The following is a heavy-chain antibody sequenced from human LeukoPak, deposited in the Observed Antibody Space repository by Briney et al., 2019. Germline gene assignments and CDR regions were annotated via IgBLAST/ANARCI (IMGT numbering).Heavy chain of an antibody. CDR2: ISAYNDNT. V-gene: IGHV1-18*04. Sequence: ASVKVSCKASGYAFTSYGISWVRQAPGRGLEWMGWISAYNDNTNYVQKLQGRVTMTTDISTSTAYMELRSLGSDDTAVYYCARVDILTGFYTYFDYWGQGTLLTVSS. CDR3: ARVDILTGFYTYFDY. CDR1: GYAFTSYG. J-gene: IGHJ4*02. D-gene: IGHD3-9*01.